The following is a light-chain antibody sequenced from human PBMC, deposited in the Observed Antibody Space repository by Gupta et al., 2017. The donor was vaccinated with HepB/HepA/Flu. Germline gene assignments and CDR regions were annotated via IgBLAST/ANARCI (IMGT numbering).Light chain of an antibody. V-gene: IGKV3-11*01. CDR2: DAS. Sequence: EIVLTQSPGTLSLSAGERATLSCRASQSISNRLAWYQQKPGQAPRLFIYDASNRAPGIPARFSGSGSGTDFTLTISSLEPEDFAVYYCRQRSMWPRTFGQGTKLEIK. CDR3: RQRSMWPRT. J-gene: IGKJ2*01. CDR1: QSISNR.